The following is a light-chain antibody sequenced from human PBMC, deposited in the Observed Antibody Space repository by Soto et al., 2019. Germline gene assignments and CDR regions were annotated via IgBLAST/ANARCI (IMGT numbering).Light chain of an antibody. CDR1: QSVSSSY. V-gene: IGKV3-20*01. Sequence: EVVLTQSPDTLSLSPGQKATLSCRANQSVSSSYLAWYQHKPGQAPRLLMFGAASRATGIPGRFSGSGSGTHFTLVINKLEPEDFAVYYCQQYGSTPHTFGQGTKLEIK. J-gene: IGKJ2*01. CDR3: QQYGSTPHT. CDR2: GAA.